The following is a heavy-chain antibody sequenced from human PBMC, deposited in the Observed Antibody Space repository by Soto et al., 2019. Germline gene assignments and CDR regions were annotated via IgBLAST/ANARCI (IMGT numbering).Heavy chain of an antibody. Sequence: EVHLEDSGGGLEQPGRSLRLSCTASGYTFGNYGVSWFRQAPGKGLEWVGLIRDKANGATTQYAASVKGRFTISRDDPNFIAYLQMSSLKTEDTAVYYCTRIYGTGTYLPDYWGQGTLVPVSS. CDR1: GYTFGNYG. J-gene: IGHJ4*02. D-gene: IGHD3-10*01. V-gene: IGHV3-49*03. CDR2: IRDKANGATT. CDR3: TRIYGTGTYLPDY.